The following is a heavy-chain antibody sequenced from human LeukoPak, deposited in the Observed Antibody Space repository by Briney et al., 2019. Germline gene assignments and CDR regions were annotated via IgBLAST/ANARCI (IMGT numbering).Heavy chain of an antibody. CDR2: IYNSGST. Sequence: SETLSLTCTVSGGSISSGGYYWSWIRQHPGKGLEWIGNIYNSGSTYYNPALKSRVTISVDTSKNQFSLKLSSVTAADTAVYYCARRGSSSWPNPHWYFDLWGRGTLVTVSS. D-gene: IGHD6-13*01. J-gene: IGHJ2*01. CDR1: GGSISSGGYY. CDR3: ARRGSSSWPNPHWYFDL. V-gene: IGHV4-31*03.